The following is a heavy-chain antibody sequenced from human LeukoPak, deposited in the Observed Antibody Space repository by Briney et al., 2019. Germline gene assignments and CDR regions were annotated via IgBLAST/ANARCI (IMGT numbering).Heavy chain of an antibody. V-gene: IGHV4-39*01. CDR3: ARHKTQWLAYYFDY. Sequence: SETLSLTCTVSGGSISSSSYYWGWIRQPPGKGLEWIGSIYYSGSTYYNPSLKSRVTISVDTSKNQFSLKLSSVTAADTAVYYCARHKTQWLAYYFDYWGQGTLVTVSS. CDR1: GGSISSSSYY. J-gene: IGHJ4*02. D-gene: IGHD6-19*01. CDR2: IYYSGST.